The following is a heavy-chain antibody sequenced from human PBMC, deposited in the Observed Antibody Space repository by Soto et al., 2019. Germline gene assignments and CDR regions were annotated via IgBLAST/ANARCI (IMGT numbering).Heavy chain of an antibody. J-gene: IGHJ4*02. CDR3: ARDLMITFGGVIALYYFDY. CDR1: GYTFTGYY. Sequence: ASVKVSCKASGYTFTGYYMHWVRQAPGQGLEWMGWINPNSGGTNYAQKFQGRVTMTRDTSISTAYMELSRLRSDDTAVYYCARDLMITFGGVIALYYFDYWGQGTLVTVSS. CDR2: INPNSGGT. V-gene: IGHV1-2*02. D-gene: IGHD3-16*01.